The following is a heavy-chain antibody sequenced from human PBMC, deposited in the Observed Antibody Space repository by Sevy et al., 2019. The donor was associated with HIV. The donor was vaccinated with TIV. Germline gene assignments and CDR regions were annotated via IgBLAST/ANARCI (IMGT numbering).Heavy chain of an antibody. CDR2: ISGSGGST. CDR1: GFTFSSYA. D-gene: IGHD3-22*01. V-gene: IGHV3-23*01. CDR3: ASVYYYDSSGYYYARYYFDY. Sequence: GGSLRLSCAASGFTFSSYAMSWVRHAPGKGLEWVSAISGSGGSTYYADSVKGRFTISRDNSKNTLYLQMNSLRAEDTAVYYCASVYYYDSSGYYYARYYFDYWGQGTLVTVSS. J-gene: IGHJ4*02.